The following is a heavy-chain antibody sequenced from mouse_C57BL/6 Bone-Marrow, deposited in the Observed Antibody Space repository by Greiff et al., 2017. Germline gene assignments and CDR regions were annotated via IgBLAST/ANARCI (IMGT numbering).Heavy chain of an antibody. J-gene: IGHJ3*01. D-gene: IGHD1-1*01. Sequence: VQLQQPGAELVKPGASVKMSCKASGYTFTSYWITWVKQRPGQGLEWIGDIYPGSGSTNYNEKFKSKATLTVDTSSSTAYMQLSSLTSEDSAVYYCARLGYYGSRRRTWFAYWGQGTLVTVSA. V-gene: IGHV1-55*01. CDR3: ARLGYYGSRRRTWFAY. CDR2: IYPGSGST. CDR1: GYTFTSYW.